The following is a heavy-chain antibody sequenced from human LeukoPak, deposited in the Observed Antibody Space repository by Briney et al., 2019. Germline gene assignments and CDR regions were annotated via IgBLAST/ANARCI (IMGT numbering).Heavy chain of an antibody. CDR2: IYYSGST. V-gene: IGHV4-30-4*01. J-gene: IGHJ5*02. CDR1: GGSISSGDYY. D-gene: IGHD2-2*01. CDR3: ARVGDYCSSTSCRNWFDP. Sequence: MASETLSLTCTVSGGSISSGDYYWSWIRQPPGKGLEWIGYIYYSGSTYYNPSLKSRVTISVDTSKNQFSLKLSSVTAADTAVYYCARVGDYCSSTSCRNWFDPWGQGTLVTVSS.